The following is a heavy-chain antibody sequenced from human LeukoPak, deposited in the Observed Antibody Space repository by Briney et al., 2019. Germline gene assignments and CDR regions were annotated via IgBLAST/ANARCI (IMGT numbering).Heavy chain of an antibody. D-gene: IGHD5-12*01. V-gene: IGHV4-34*01. CDR2: INHSGST. CDR3: ARGLRASR. Sequence: SETLSLTCAVCGGSFSGYYWSWIRQPQGKGLEWIGEINHSGSTNYNPSLKSRVTISVDTSKNQFSLKLSSVTAADTAVYYCARGLRASRWGQGTLVTVSS. CDR1: GGSFSGYY. J-gene: IGHJ4*02.